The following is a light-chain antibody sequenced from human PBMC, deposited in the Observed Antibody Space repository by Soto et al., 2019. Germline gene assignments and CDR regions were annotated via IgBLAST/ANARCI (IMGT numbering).Light chain of an antibody. V-gene: IGLV1-51*01. CDR1: SSNIGGNS. J-gene: IGLJ1*01. Sequence: QSVMTQPPSVSAAPGQKVPISCSGSSSNIGGNSVSWYQQLPGTAPKLLMYDDNKRPSGIPDRFSGSKSGTSATLGITGFQTGDEADYYCGSWDSSLSAYVFGTGTKVTVL. CDR2: DDN. CDR3: GSWDSSLSAYV.